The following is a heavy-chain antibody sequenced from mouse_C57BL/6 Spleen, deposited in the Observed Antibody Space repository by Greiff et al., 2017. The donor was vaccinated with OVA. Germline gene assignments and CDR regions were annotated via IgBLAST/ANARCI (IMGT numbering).Heavy chain of an antibody. D-gene: IGHD3-1*01. V-gene: IGHV10-1*01. CDR1: GFSFNTYA. CDR3: VRQQLWFAY. CDR2: IRSKSNNYAT. Sequence: EVQGVESGGGLVQPKGSLKLSCAASGFSFNTYAMNWVRQAPGKGLEWVARIRSKSNNYATYYADSVKDRFTISRDDSESMLYLQMNNLKTEDTAMYYCVRQQLWFAYWGQGTLVTVSA. J-gene: IGHJ3*01.